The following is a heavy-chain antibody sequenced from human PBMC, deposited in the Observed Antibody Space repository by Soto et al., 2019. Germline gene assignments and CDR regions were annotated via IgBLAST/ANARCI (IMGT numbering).Heavy chain of an antibody. V-gene: IGHV3-7*01. D-gene: IGHD2-8*01. Sequence: GGSLRLSCAASGFTFSSYWMSWVRQAPGKGLEWVANIKQDGSEKYYVDSVKGRFTISRDKAKNSLYLQMNSLRAEDTAVYYCARATDIVLMDRHFFFDYWGQGTLVTVSS. CDR3: ARATDIVLMDRHFFFDY. J-gene: IGHJ4*02. CDR1: GFTFSSYW. CDR2: IKQDGSEK.